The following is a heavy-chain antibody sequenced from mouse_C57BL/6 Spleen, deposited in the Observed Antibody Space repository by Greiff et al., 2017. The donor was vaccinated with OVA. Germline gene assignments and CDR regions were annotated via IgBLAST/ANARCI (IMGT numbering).Heavy chain of an antibody. D-gene: IGHD1-1*01. CDR3: THYYGSSDVRRRDY. CDR2: IDPETGGT. Sequence: QVQLQQSGAELVRPGASVTLSCKASGYTFTDYEMHWVKQTPVHGLEWIGAIDPETGGTAYNQKFKGKAILTADKSSSTAYMELRSLTSEDSAVYYCTHYYGSSDVRRRDYWGQGTTLTVSS. J-gene: IGHJ2*01. V-gene: IGHV1-15*01. CDR1: GYTFTDYE.